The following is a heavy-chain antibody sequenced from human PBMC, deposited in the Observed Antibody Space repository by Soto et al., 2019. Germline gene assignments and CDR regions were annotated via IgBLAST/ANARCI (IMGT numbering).Heavy chain of an antibody. V-gene: IGHV2-5*02. J-gene: IGHJ4*02. CDR1: GFSLSTSGVG. CDR2: IYWDDDK. D-gene: IGHD6-6*01. CDR3: AHRHTSSCEFDY. Sequence: QITLRESGPTLVKPTQTLTLTCTFSGFSLSTSGVGVGWIRQPPGKALEWLALIYWDDDKRYSPSLKSRLTIXKXYDKNQVVLTMTNMDPVDTATYYCAHRHTSSCEFDYWGPGTLVTVSS.